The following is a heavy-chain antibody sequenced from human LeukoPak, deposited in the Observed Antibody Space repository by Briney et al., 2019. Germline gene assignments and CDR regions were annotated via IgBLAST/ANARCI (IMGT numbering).Heavy chain of an antibody. V-gene: IGHV3-21*01. CDR2: ISSSSSYI. J-gene: IGHJ4*02. CDR1: GFTFRSYT. Sequence: PGGSLRLSCAASGFTFRSYTMNWVRQAPGKGLEWVSSISSSSSYIYYADSVKGRFTISRGNANNSLYLQMDSLRAEDTAVYYCARGVTMVRGVIILPFDYWGQGTLVTVSS. CDR3: ARGVTMVRGVIILPFDY. D-gene: IGHD3-10*01.